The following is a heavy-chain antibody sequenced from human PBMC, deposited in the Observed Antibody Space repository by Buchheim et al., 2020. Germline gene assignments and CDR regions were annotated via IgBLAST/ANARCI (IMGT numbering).Heavy chain of an antibody. CDR1: GFTFTTYW. V-gene: IGHV3-7*01. CDR2: IKQSGSEK. D-gene: IGHD5-24*01. J-gene: IGHJ4*02. CDR3: ARRRGDHTHYYFDY. Sequence: EVQLVESGGGLVQPGGSLRLSCGASGFTFTTYWMSWVRQAPGKGLEWLANIKQSGSEKYYVDSVKGRFTISRDNAKNSLYLQMNSLRAGDTAVYYCARRRGDHTHYYFDYWGQGTL.